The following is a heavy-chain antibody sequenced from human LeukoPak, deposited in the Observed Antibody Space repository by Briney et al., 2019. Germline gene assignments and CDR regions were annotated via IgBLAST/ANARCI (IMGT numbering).Heavy chain of an antibody. CDR1: GFTFSSYS. CDR3: AKRQRITFGGVIATPFDY. J-gene: IGHJ4*02. CDR2: ISSSSSYI. V-gene: IGHV3-21*04. D-gene: IGHD3-16*02. Sequence: GGSLRLSCAASGFTFSSYSMNWVRQAPGKGLEWVSSISSSSSYIYYADSVKGRFTISRDNAKNSLYLQMNSLRAEDTAVYYCAKRQRITFGGVIATPFDYWGQGTLVTVSS.